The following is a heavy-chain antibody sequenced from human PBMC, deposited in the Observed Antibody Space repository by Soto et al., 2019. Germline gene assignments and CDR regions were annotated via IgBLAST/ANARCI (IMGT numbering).Heavy chain of an antibody. Sequence: PGGSLRLSCAASGFTFSSYAMSWVRQAPGKGLEWVSAISGSGGSTYYADSVKGRFTISRDNSKNTLYLQMNSLRAEDTAVYYCANHDSSGYYNYYYGMDVWGQGTTVTVSS. D-gene: IGHD3-22*01. CDR1: GFTFSSYA. V-gene: IGHV3-23*01. J-gene: IGHJ6*02. CDR2: ISGSGGST. CDR3: ANHDSSGYYNYYYGMDV.